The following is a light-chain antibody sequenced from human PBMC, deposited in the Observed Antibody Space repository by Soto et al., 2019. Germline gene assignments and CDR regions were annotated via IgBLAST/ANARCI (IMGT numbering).Light chain of an antibody. CDR2: SNN. J-gene: IGLJ3*02. V-gene: IGLV1-44*01. CDR3: ATWDDSLNGPV. CDR1: SSNVGRNT. Sequence: QLVLTQPPSASGTPGQSVTISCSGSSSNVGRNTVNWFQQLPGTAPKLLMYSNNQRPSGVPDRFSGSKSGTSASLAISGLQSEDEADYYCATWDDSLNGPVFGGGTKLTVL.